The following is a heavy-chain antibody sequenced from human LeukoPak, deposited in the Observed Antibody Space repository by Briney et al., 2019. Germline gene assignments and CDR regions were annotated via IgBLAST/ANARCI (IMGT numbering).Heavy chain of an antibody. V-gene: IGHV1-2*02. CDR1: GYTFTGYY. CDR2: INPNSGGT. J-gene: IGHJ4*02. Sequence: ASVKVSCKVSGYTFTGYYVHWVRQAPGQGLEWMGWINPNSGGTNYAQKFQGRVTMTRDTSISTAYMELSRLRSDDTAVYYCARDADYYFDYWGQGTLVTVSS. D-gene: IGHD3-16*01. CDR3: ARDADYYFDY.